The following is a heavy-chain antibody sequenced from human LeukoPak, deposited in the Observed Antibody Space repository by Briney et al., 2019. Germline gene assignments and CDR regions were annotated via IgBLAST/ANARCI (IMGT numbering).Heavy chain of an antibody. CDR2: INPSGSST. J-gene: IGHJ6*03. CDR1: GYTFTSYY. Sequence: ASVKVSCKASGYTFTSYYMHWVGQAPGQGLEWMGMINPSGSSTSYAQKFQGRVTMTRDMSTSTVYMELSSLRAEDTAVYYCARGGEGRYYYYMDVWGQGTTVTVSS. CDR3: ARGGEGRYYYYMDV. D-gene: IGHD1-26*01. V-gene: IGHV1-46*01.